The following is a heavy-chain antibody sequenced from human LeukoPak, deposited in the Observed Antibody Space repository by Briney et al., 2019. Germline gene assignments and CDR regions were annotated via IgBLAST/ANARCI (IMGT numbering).Heavy chain of an antibody. CDR3: ARQAYYYDSSGYPRGDAFDI. D-gene: IGHD3-22*01. Sequence: GESLKISCKGSGYSFTSYWIGWVRQMPGKGLEWMGIIYPGDSDTRYSPSFQGQVTISADKSISTAYLQWSSLKASDTAMYYCARQAYYYDSSGYPRGDAFDIWGQGTMVTVSS. V-gene: IGHV5-51*01. CDR1: GYSFTSYW. J-gene: IGHJ3*02. CDR2: IYPGDSDT.